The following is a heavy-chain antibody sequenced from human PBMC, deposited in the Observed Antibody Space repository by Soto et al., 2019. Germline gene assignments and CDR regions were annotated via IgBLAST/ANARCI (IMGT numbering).Heavy chain of an antibody. V-gene: IGHV3-21*01. CDR1: GFTFSSYT. J-gene: IGHJ3*02. Sequence: GGSLRLSCAASGFTFSSYTMNWVRQAPGKGLEWVSSISSSSTYIYYADSVKGRFTISRDNAKNSLYLQMNSLRAEDTAVYYCAIYEGQNDAFDIWGQGTMVTVSS. CDR2: ISSSSTYI. D-gene: IGHD3-3*01. CDR3: AIYEGQNDAFDI.